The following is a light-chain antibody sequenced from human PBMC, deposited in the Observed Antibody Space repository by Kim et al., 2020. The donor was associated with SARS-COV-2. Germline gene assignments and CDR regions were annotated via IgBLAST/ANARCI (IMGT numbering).Light chain of an antibody. CDR2: GNS. CDR3: QSYDSSLSGYV. J-gene: IGLJ1*01. V-gene: IGLV1-40*01. Sequence: SVTIPGTGSSSNIGAGYDVHWYQQLPGTAPKRLIYGNSNRPSGVPDRFSGSKSGTSASLAITGLQAEDEADYYCQSYDSSLSGYVFGTGTKVTVL. CDR1: SSNIGAGYD.